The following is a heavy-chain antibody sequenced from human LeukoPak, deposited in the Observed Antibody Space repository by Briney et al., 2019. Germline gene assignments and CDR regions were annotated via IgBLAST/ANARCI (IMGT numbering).Heavy chain of an antibody. Sequence: SETLSLTCTVSGGSIISSSYCWGWLRQPPGKGREWIGRIYYSGSTYYNPSLNSRVTVSVETSKNQFSLKLSSVTAADTAVYYCARSVHDMRYYYGLGSYPSDYWGQGTLVTVSS. J-gene: IGHJ4*02. V-gene: IGHV4-39*01. CDR3: ARSVHDMRYYYGLGSYPSDY. CDR1: GGSIISSSYC. D-gene: IGHD3-10*01. CDR2: IYYSGST.